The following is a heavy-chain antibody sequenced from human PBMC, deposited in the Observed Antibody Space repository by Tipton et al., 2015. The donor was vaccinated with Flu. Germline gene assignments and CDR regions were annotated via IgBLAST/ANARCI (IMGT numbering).Heavy chain of an antibody. J-gene: IGHJ4*02. CDR2: IYYTGTT. D-gene: IGHD5-18*01. Sequence: TLSLTCTVSGGSISNRGYFWNWIRQHPGKGLEWIGHIYYTGTTDYNPSLQGRVTISVDTSKNQFSLRLSSVTAADTAVYFCARHPLRGYNFGGGGWGQGALVIVSS. CDR3: ARHPLRGYNFGGGG. V-gene: IGHV4-31*03. CDR1: GGSISNRGYF.